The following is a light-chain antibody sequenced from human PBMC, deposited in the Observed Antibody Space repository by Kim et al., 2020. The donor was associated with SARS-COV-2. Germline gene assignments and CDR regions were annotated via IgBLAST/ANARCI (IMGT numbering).Light chain of an antibody. CDR1: QRVSSNY. CDR2: GAS. CDR3: QQYGSSPR. V-gene: IGKV3-20*01. Sequence: LPPGDRATLSCRASQRVSSNYLAWYQQKPGQTPRLLIYGASSRATGIPDRFSGSGSETDFSLTISRLEPEDFAVYYCQQYGSSPRFGGGTKVDIK. J-gene: IGKJ4*01.